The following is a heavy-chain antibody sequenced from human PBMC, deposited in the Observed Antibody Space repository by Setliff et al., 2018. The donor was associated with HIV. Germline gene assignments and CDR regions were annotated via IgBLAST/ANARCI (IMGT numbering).Heavy chain of an antibody. V-gene: IGHV4-39*07. CDR2: IYYSGST. J-gene: IGHJ5*02. Sequence: SETLSLTCTVSGGSISSSSYYWGWIRQPPGKGLERIGSIYYSGSTYYNPSLKSRVTISVDTSKNQFSLKLSSVTAADTAVYYCARDRWNHGIIIAVADWFDPWGQGTLVTVSS. D-gene: IGHD6-19*01. CDR1: GGSISSSSYY. CDR3: ARDRWNHGIIIAVADWFDP.